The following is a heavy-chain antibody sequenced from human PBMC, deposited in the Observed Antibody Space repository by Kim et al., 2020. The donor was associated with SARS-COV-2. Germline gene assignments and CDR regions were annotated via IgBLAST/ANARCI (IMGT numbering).Heavy chain of an antibody. CDR3: ARGAILED. D-gene: IGHD3-3*01. V-gene: IGHV1-46*01. CDR2: INPSGDGT. Sequence: ASVKVSCKASGYTFTNSYMHWVRQAPGQGLEWMGIINPSGDGTSYARKFQGRVTITRDSSTSTMYMYPSSLRSDDTAVYYCARGAILEDWGQGTLVIVSS. J-gene: IGHJ4*02. CDR1: GYTFTNSY.